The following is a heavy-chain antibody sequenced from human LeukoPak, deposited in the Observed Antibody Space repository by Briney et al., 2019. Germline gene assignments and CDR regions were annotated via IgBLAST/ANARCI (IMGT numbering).Heavy chain of an antibody. CDR1: GFTFSSYA. CDR2: ISSSADRA. V-gene: IGHV3-23*01. D-gene: IGHD3-3*01. CDR3: AKEGVGSAAEFFDY. J-gene: IGHJ4*02. Sequence: GGSLRLSCAASGFTFSSYAMNWVRQAPGKGMEWVSAISSSADRAYYPDSVKGRFTISRDNSKNTVYLEMNSLRAEDTAVYYCAKEGVGSAAEFFDYWGQGTLVTVSS.